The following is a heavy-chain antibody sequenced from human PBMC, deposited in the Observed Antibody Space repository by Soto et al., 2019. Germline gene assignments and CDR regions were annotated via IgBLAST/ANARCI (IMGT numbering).Heavy chain of an antibody. CDR1: GFTFSSYA. V-gene: IGHV3-23*01. CDR2: ISGSGGST. Sequence: SLRLSCAASGFTFSSYAMSWVRQAPGKGLEWVSAISGSGGSTYYADSVKGRFTISRDNSKNTLYLQMNSLRAEDTAVYYCAKDPTHYDFWSGYPSWFDPWGQGTLVTVSS. J-gene: IGHJ5*02. CDR3: AKDPTHYDFWSGYPSWFDP. D-gene: IGHD3-3*01.